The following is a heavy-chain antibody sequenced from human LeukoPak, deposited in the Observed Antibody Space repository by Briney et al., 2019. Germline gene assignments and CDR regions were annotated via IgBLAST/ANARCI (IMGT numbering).Heavy chain of an antibody. CDR1: GGSISSYY. J-gene: IGHJ3*02. CDR2: IYYTGST. Sequence: NTSETLSLTCTVSGGSISSYYWSWIPQPPGKGLEGIGYIYYTGSTNYNPSLKSRVTISVDTSKNQFSLKLSSVTAADTAVYYCASYRYYYDSSGYQDAFDIWGQGTMVTVSS. D-gene: IGHD3-22*01. V-gene: IGHV4-59*01. CDR3: ASYRYYYDSSGYQDAFDI.